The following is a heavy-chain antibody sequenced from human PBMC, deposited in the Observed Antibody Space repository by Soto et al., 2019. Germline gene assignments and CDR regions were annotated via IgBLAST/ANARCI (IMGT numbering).Heavy chain of an antibody. CDR2: IWYDGSKK. V-gene: IGHV3-33*01. D-gene: IGHD3-3*01. CDR3: GRDDSYYSLWSGYYPSRNGMDV. CDR1: GFTFSSFG. Sequence: QVQVVESGGGVVQPGRSLRLSCAASGFTFSSFGMHWVRQAPGKGLEWVSLIWYDGSKKSYGDSVKGRFTISRDNSRNTVYLQMNSLRADDTAVYYCGRDDSYYSLWSGYYPSRNGMDVWGQGPRVTVSS. J-gene: IGHJ6*02.